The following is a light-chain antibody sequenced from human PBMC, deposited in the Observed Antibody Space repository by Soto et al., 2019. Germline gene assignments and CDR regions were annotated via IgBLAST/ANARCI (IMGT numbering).Light chain of an antibody. CDR2: AAS. J-gene: IGKJ4*01. V-gene: IGKV1-9*01. CDR3: QQLNSYPLT. CDR1: QGISSY. Sequence: IHLIRPSSSLSASVGDRVNITWRASQGISSYLAWYQQKPGKAPKLLIYAASTLQSGVPSRFSGSGSGTDFTLTISSLQPEDFATYYCQQLNSYPLTFGGGTNVDIK.